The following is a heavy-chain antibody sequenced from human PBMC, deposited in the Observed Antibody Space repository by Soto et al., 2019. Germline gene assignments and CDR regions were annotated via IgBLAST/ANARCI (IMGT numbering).Heavy chain of an antibody. D-gene: IGHD6-19*01. CDR2: ISGSGDST. CDR3: AKERSSGWSFDY. Sequence: EGSLRLSCAASGFTFSTYAMNWVRQAPGKGLEWVSGISGSGDSTYYADSVKGRFTVSRDNSKNTLYLQMNSLRAEDTAVFYCAKERSSGWSFDYWGQGTLVTVS. J-gene: IGHJ4*02. CDR1: GFTFSTYA. V-gene: IGHV3-23*01.